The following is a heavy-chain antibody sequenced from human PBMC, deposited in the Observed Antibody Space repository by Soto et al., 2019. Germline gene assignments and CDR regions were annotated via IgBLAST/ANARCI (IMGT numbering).Heavy chain of an antibody. D-gene: IGHD3-16*01. Sequence: QVQLVQSGAEVKKPGASIKVSCKASGYTFTSYYLHWVRQAPGQGLEWMGIINPSGGGTSYAQKFQSRVNRTIDSSTSTVYMELSSLISDNTAVYYCTRDRGTSMITKLFDYWGQGTLVTVSS. J-gene: IGHJ4*02. V-gene: IGHV1-46*03. CDR1: GYTFTSYY. CDR2: INPSGGGT. CDR3: TRDRGTSMITKLFDY.